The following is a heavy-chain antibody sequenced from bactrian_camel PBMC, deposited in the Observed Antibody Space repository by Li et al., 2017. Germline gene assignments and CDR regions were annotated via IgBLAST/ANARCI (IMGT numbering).Heavy chain of an antibody. CDR2: IESDGST. D-gene: IGHD6*01. Sequence: HVQLVESGGGSMQPGGSLRLSCIASNFPRSSNCMGWFRQIPDKEREGVAGIESDGSTSYADSVRGRFTISQDSAKNILYLQMHSLKAEDTAMYYCATAIRAVDGCSWYSARASLALSQASFSYWGQGTQVTVS. CDR1: NFPRSSNC. CDR3: ATAIRAVDGCSWYSARASLALSQASFSY. J-gene: IGHJ4*01. V-gene: IGHV3S9*01.